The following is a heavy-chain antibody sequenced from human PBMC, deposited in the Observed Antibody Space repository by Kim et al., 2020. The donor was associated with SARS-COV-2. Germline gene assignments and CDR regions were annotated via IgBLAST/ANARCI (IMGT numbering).Heavy chain of an antibody. J-gene: IGHJ5*01. D-gene: IGHD2-15*01. CDR2: ISTTSIHT. V-gene: IGHV3-11*03. Sequence: GGSLRLSCAASGFTFSDYYMSWLRQAPGKGLEWVSYISTTSIHTAYADSVKGRFTISRDNAKNSVSLQMNSLRAEDTAVYFCATKVEDYFDSWGQGTL. CDR3: ATKVEDYFDS. CDR1: GFTFSDYY.